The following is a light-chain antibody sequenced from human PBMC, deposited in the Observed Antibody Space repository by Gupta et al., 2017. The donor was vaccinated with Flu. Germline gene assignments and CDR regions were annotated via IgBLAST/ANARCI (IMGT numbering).Light chain of an antibody. CDR3: QQDVWSPQA. J-gene: IGKJ2*01. V-gene: IGKV3-20*01. Sequence: EIVLTQSPLSLSFSPGERASLSCRASQRVHSNYLAWYQQKPGQAPRLLIYRASSRAAGIPDRFSGSGSGTDFTLTISRLEPEDFAVYYCQQDVWSPQAFGQGTKIEIK. CDR2: RAS. CDR1: QRVHSNY.